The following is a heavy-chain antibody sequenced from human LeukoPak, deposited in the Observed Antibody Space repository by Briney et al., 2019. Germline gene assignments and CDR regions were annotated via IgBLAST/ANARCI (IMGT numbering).Heavy chain of an antibody. CDR2: INSDGSSI. CDR1: GFTFSSHW. Sequence: GGSLRLSCAASGFTFSSHWMHWVRHAPGKGLVWVSRINSDGSSITYADSVKGRFTISRDNAKNTLYLQMNSLGLDDTAVYYCAKAWVAALKGMDVWGQGTTVTVSS. V-gene: IGHV3-74*03. CDR3: AKAWVAALKGMDV. D-gene: IGHD2-15*01. J-gene: IGHJ6*02.